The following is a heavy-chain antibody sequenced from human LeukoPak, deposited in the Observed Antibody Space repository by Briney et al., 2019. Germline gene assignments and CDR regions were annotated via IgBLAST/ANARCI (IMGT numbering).Heavy chain of an antibody. CDR2: IYYSGST. J-gene: IGHJ6*02. D-gene: IGHD3-9*01. Sequence: PSETLSLTCTVSGGSISSYYWSWIRQPPGKGLEWIGYIYYSGSTNYNPSLKSRVTISVDTSKNQFSLKLSSVTAADTAVYYCARGSTQYYDILTGTKLPVGYYYGMDVWGQGTTVTVSS. CDR3: ARGSTQYYDILTGTKLPVGYYYGMDV. CDR1: GGSISSYY. V-gene: IGHV4-59*01.